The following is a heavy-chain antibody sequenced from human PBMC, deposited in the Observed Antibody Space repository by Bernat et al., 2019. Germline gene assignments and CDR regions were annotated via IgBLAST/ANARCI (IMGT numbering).Heavy chain of an antibody. CDR3: ARDGAIYGGNLFLHSYGMDV. V-gene: IGHV3-33*01. J-gene: IGHJ6*02. CDR2: IWYDGSNK. Sequence: QVQLVESGGGVVQPGRSLRLSCAASGFTFSSYGMHWVRQAPGKGLEWVAVIWYDGSNKYYADSVKGRFTISRDNSKNTLYLQMNSLRAEDTAVYYCARDGAIYGGNLFLHSYGMDVWGQGTTVTVSS. CDR1: GFTFSSYG. D-gene: IGHD4-23*01.